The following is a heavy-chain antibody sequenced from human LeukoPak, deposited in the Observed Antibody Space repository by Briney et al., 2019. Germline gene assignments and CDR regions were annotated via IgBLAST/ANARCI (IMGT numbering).Heavy chain of an antibody. CDR1: GVTFNNYG. CDR3: AKSRSAVAVAGSNY. J-gene: IGHJ4*02. V-gene: IGHV3-23*01. CDR2: ISGSGDNT. Sequence: GGSLRLSCASSGVTFNNYGMSWVRLAPGKGLEWVSGISGSGDNTYYADSVKGRFTISRDSSRDTLYLQMNSLRAEDTAVYYCAKSRSAVAVAGSNYWGQGTLVTVSS. D-gene: IGHD6-19*01.